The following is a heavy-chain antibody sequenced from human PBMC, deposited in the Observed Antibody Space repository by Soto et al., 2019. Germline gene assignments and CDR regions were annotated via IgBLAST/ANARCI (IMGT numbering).Heavy chain of an antibody. J-gene: IGHJ4*02. CDR1: GFTFSSYW. CDR3: ARVGDYSGYDIDY. V-gene: IGHV3-74*01. Sequence: EVQLVESGGGLVRPGGSLRLSCAASGFTFSSYWMHWVRQAPGKGLVWVSRINSDGSSTSYADSVKGRFTISRDNAKNTLYLQINSLRAEDTAVYYCARVGDYSGYDIDYWGQGTLVTVSS. CDR2: INSDGSST. D-gene: IGHD5-12*01.